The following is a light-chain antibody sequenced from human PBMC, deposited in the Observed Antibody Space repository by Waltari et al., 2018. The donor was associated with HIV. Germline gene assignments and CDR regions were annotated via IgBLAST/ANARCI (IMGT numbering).Light chain of an antibody. J-gene: IGKJ2*01. CDR2: STS. CDR3: QQYHGETPMYT. Sequence: EIVMTQSPATLSVSPGESATLSCKASQNVNRDLAWYQQRPGQAPRLLICSTSHRSFGVPARFSGSGFGTEFTLTISSLQSEDFAVYYCQQYHGETPMYTFGQGTKVEIK. CDR1: QNVNRD. V-gene: IGKV3-15*01.